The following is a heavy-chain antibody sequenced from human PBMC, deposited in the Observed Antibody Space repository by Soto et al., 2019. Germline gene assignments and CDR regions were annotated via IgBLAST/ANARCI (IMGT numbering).Heavy chain of an antibody. Sequence: VASVKVSCKASGGTFSSYAISWVRDSPGQGLEWMGGIIAIFGTTNYAQKFQGRVTITADESTSTAYMELSSLRSEDTAVYYCASVAIVAGRGAFDNWGQGTMVTVS. CDR1: GGTFSSYA. V-gene: IGHV1-69*13. D-gene: IGHD3-10*01. CDR3: ASVAIVAGRGAFDN. J-gene: IGHJ3*02. CDR2: IIAIFGTT.